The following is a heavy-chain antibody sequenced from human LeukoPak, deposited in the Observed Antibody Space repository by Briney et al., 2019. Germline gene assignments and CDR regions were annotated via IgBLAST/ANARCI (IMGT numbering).Heavy chain of an antibody. CDR1: GFTFDDYA. J-gene: IGHJ4*02. CDR3: AKDIGAVAADAIGY. V-gene: IGHV3-9*01. CDR2: ISWNSGSI. Sequence: PGGSLRLSCAASGFTFDDYAMHWVRQAPGKGLEWVSGISWNSGSIGYADSVKGRFTISRDNAKNSLYLQMNSLRAEDTALYYCAKDIGAVAADAIGYWGQGTLVTVSS. D-gene: IGHD6-19*01.